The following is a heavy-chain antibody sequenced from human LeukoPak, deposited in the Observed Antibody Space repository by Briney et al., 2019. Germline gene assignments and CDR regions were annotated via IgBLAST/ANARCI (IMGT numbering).Heavy chain of an antibody. Sequence: GGSLRLSCAASGFSFTNYSMSWVRQAPGKGLEWVANVKEDGTTKQYVASVKGRFTISRDNAKNSLYLKMDSLRAEETAVYYCVSQEVVPHWGQGTLVSVSS. CDR2: VKEDGTTK. V-gene: IGHV3-7*01. J-gene: IGHJ4*02. D-gene: IGHD2-15*01. CDR1: GFSFTNYS. CDR3: VSQEVVPH.